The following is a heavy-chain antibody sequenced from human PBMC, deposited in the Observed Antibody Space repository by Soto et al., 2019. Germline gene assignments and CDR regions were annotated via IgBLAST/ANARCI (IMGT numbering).Heavy chain of an antibody. Sequence: EVHLVESGGGLVQPGGSLRLSCAASEFTFSRNWMTWVRQAPGKGLEWVANINEDGGQKYYVGSVKGRFTISRDNAKNSLYLQMNNLRVEDTAVYYCATTSDSPGEHWGQGTLVTVSS. CDR1: EFTFSRNW. CDR2: INEDGGQK. CDR3: ATTSDSPGEH. V-gene: IGHV3-7*01. D-gene: IGHD1-1*01. J-gene: IGHJ1*01.